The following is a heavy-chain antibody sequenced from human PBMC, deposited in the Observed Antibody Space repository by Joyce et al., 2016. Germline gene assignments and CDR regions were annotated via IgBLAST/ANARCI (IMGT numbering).Heavy chain of an antibody. J-gene: IGHJ4*02. V-gene: IGHV3-30*18. CDR3: AKERNHLDSSGYYFSFDS. Sequence: QVQLVESRGGLVQPGKSLRLSCAASGFTFRNYRLHWVGQARGKGLDWVSFISNAGSIKYYAASVNGRFTISKDDSENTLYLQMNSLRPEDTAVYYCAKERNHLDSSGYYFSFDSWGQGTLATVSS. CDR2: ISNAGSIK. D-gene: IGHD3-22*01. CDR1: GFTFRNYR.